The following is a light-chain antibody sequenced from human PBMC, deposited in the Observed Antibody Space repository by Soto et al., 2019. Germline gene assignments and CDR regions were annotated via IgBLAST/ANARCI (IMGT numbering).Light chain of an antibody. CDR2: GAS. Sequence: EIMLKQSPGTLSLTPGERATLSCRASQSVSNNYLAWYQQKPGQAPRLLIYGASNRATGIPDRFSGSGPGTDFTLTISRLEPEDFAVYYCQQYGSSGTFGQGTKVDIK. J-gene: IGKJ1*01. V-gene: IGKV3-20*01. CDR3: QQYGSSGT. CDR1: QSVSNNY.